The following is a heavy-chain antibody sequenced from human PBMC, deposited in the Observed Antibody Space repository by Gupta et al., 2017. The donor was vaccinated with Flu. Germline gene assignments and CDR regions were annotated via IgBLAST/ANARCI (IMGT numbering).Heavy chain of an antibody. J-gene: IGHJ3*01. CDR3: ARDKELGSTCALKI. Sequence: EVQLVQSGAEVKKPAASLQISCRGSGYSFTNYCIAWVRQKAEKGLECFGITYPGDSDTRYSPAFQGQVSISADKSIISDYLEWRRLKDWDTAKYDCARDKELGSTCALKIWDHGTMVAIS. CDR1: GYSFTNYC. D-gene: IGHD3-10*01. V-gene: IGHV5-51*01. CDR2: TYPGDSDT.